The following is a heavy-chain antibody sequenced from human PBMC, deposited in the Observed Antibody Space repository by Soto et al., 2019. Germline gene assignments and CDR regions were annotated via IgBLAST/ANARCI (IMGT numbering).Heavy chain of an antibody. V-gene: IGHV3-23*01. Sequence: EVHLLESGGGLVEPGGSLRLSCAASGFIFSNYGMSWVRQAPGKGLEWVSAIRGSGDETYYADSVRGRFTISRDNSNSTLYMEMNSLRVEDTAVYFCAKGYWGSTHWSPADHWGQGTLVTVSS. CDR2: IRGSGDET. CDR3: AKGYWGSTHWSPADH. J-gene: IGHJ4*01. D-gene: IGHD1-1*01. CDR1: GFIFSNYG.